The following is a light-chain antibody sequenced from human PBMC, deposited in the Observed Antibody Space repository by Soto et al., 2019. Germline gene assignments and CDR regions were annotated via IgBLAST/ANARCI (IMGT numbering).Light chain of an antibody. CDR3: CSYAGSSAFV. V-gene: IGLV2-23*02. J-gene: IGLJ1*01. Sequence: QSALTQPASVSGSPGQSITISCTGTSSDVGGYNYVSWYQQHPGKAPKLSIDEVGNRPSGVSNRFSGCKSGNTGSLQISGLQAEDEADYCCCSYAGSSAFVFGAGDKVSVL. CDR1: SSDVGGYNY. CDR2: EVG.